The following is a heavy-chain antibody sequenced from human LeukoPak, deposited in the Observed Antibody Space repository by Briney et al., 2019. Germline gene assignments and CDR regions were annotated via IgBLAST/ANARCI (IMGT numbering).Heavy chain of an antibody. CDR2: ISAYNGNT. V-gene: IGHV1-18*01. CDR3: ARGYCSTTSCYGAFDI. D-gene: IGHD2-2*01. Sequence: GASVKVSCKASGYTFTSYGISWVRQAPGQGLEWMGWISAYNGNTNSAQKFQGRVTMTTDTPTTTAYMELRSLRSDDTAVYYCARGYCSTTSCYGAFDIWGQGTMVTVSS. J-gene: IGHJ3*02. CDR1: GYTFTSYG.